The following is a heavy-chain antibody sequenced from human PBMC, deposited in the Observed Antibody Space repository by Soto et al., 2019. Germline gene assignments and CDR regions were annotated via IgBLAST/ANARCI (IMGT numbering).Heavy chain of an antibody. CDR1: GYTLTELS. CDR3: ATGRWWELPFDY. CDR2: FDPEDGET. Sequence: ASVKVSCKVSGYTLTELSMHWGRQAPGKGLEWMGGFDPEDGETIYAQKFQGRVTMTEDTSTDTAYMELSSLRSEDTAVYYCATGRWWELPFDYWGQGTLVTVSS. V-gene: IGHV1-24*01. J-gene: IGHJ4*02. D-gene: IGHD2-15*01.